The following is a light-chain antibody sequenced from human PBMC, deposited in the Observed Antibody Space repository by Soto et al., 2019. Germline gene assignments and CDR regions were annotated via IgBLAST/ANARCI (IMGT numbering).Light chain of an antibody. CDR1: QSVRSGH. CDR3: QQYGTSPLS. V-gene: IGKV3-20*01. Sequence: EIVLTQSPGTLSLSPGERVTLSCRASQSVRSGHLAWYQQKPGQAPRLLIYGASSRANGIPDRFSGSGSGKDFTLTISRLEPEDFALYYCQQYGTSPLSFGGGAKVES. CDR2: GAS. J-gene: IGKJ4*01.